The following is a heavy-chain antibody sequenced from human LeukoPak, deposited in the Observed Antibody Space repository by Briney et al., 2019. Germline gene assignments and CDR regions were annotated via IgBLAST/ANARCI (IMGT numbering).Heavy chain of an antibody. J-gene: IGHJ4*02. CDR1: GGTFSSYA. V-gene: IGHV1-69*13. CDR3: AREVLAAAGTYDY. CDR2: IIPIFGTA. D-gene: IGHD6-13*01. Sequence: GASVKVSCKASGGTFSSYAISWVRQAPGQGLEWMGGIIPIFGTANYAQKFQGRVTITADESTSTAYMELSSLRSEDTAVYYCAREVLAAAGTYDYWGQGNLVTVSS.